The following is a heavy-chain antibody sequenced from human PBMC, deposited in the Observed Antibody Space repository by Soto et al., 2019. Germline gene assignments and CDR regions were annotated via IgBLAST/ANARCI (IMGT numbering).Heavy chain of an antibody. Sequence: QVQLVQSGAEVKKPGASVKVSCKASGYTFTSCGISWVRQAPGQGLEWMGGISAYNGNTNYAQKLQGRVTMTTDTSTSTAYMELRSLRAEDTAVYYCARSPLHYGDYAKAEYFQHWGQGTLVTVSS. CDR1: GYTFTSCG. CDR3: ARSPLHYGDYAKAEYFQH. CDR2: ISAYNGNT. J-gene: IGHJ1*01. D-gene: IGHD4-17*01. V-gene: IGHV1-18*01.